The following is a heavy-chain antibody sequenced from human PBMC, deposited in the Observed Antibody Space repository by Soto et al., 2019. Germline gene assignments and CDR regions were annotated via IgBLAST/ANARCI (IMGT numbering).Heavy chain of an antibody. CDR3: ARRGSGSYYDY. CDR1: GFDFTYYA. J-gene: IGHJ4*02. Sequence: QVQLVESGGGAVQPGESLRLSCVASGFDFTYYAMHWVRQAPGKGLESVAVMSSDGSKIHHTDSVKGRFTISRDNSKNTLYLQMNSLSAEDTAVYYCARRGSGSYYDYWGQGTLVTVSS. CDR2: MSSDGSKI. V-gene: IGHV3-30*03. D-gene: IGHD1-26*01.